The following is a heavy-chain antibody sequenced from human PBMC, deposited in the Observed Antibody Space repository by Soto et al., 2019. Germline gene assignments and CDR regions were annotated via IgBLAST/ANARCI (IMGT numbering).Heavy chain of an antibody. Sequence: GGSLRLSCAASGFTFSSYAMSWVRQAPGKGLEWVSAISGSGGSTYYADSVKGRFTISRDNSKNTLYLQMNSLRAEDTAVYYCAKLVDYDFWSGSHRFDYWGQGTLVTVSS. D-gene: IGHD3-3*01. J-gene: IGHJ4*02. CDR3: AKLVDYDFWSGSHRFDY. CDR1: GFTFSSYA. V-gene: IGHV3-23*01. CDR2: ISGSGGST.